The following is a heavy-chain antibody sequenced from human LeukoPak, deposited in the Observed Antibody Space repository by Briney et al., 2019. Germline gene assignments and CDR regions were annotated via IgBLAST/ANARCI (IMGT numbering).Heavy chain of an antibody. V-gene: IGHV4-39*01. CDR1: GASISTRSNY. CDR3: VRGYGDYARQYYYGMDV. J-gene: IGHJ6*02. D-gene: IGHD4-17*01. Sequence: SQTLSLPCTVSGASISTRSNYWGRIPQPPGKGLEWVRRFYYSGSTYFNPSLQSRLTQCVDTSNSQFFLKLNSVTAADTAVYYCVRGYGDYARQYYYGMDVWGQGTTVTVSS. CDR2: FYYSGST.